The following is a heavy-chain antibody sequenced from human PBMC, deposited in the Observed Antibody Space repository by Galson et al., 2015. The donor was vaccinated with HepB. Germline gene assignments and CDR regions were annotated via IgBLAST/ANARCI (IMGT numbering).Heavy chain of an antibody. CDR1: GFTFSIYT. CDR2: INNSGDKT. V-gene: IGHV3-23*01. Sequence: SLRLSCAASGFTFSIYTMGWVRQAPGKGLEWVSDINNSGDKTYYADSAKGRFTISRDNSKNTLHLQMYSLRAEDTALYYCAKAHLGGSSYDYWGQGTLVTVSS. CDR3: AKAHLGGSSYDY. D-gene: IGHD2-2*01. J-gene: IGHJ4*02.